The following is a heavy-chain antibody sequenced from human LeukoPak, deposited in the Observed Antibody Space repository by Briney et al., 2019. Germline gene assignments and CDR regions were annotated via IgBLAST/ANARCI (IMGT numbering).Heavy chain of an antibody. Sequence: SVKVSCKASGYTFTGYYMHWVRQAPGQGLEWMGGIIPIFGTANYAQKFQGRVTITADKSTSTAYMELSSLRSEDTAVYYCARVDIPASHAFDIWGQGTMVTVSS. J-gene: IGHJ3*02. D-gene: IGHD2-2*01. CDR3: ARVDIPASHAFDI. CDR1: GYTFTGYY. V-gene: IGHV1-69*06. CDR2: IIPIFGTA.